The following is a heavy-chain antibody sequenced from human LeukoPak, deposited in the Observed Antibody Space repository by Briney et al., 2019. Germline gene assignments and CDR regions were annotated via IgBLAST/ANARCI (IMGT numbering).Heavy chain of an antibody. CDR1: GGSLSGHF. CDR3: ARRRSFRPVGY. CDR2: ISDGGST. D-gene: IGHD1-26*01. V-gene: IGHV4-34*01. Sequence: SSETLSLTCAVYGGSLSGHFWSWIRQTPEKGLEWIGAISDGGSTDYNPSFRSRVTMTVDTSKKQISLNMHSVTAADTAVYFCARRRSFRPVGYWGQGTLVTVSS. J-gene: IGHJ4*02.